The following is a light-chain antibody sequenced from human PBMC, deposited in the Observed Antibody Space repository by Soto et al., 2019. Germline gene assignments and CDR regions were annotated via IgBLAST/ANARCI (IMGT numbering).Light chain of an antibody. CDR1: SSDVGGYNY. J-gene: IGLJ1*01. Sequence: QSVLTQPASVSGSPGQSITISCTGTSSDVGGYNYVSWYQQHPGKAPKLMIYDVSNRPSGVSNRFSGSKSGNTASLTISGLQAEDKADYYCSSYTSSSTLGGVFGTGTKLTVL. CDR3: SSYTSSSTLGGV. V-gene: IGLV2-14*01. CDR2: DVS.